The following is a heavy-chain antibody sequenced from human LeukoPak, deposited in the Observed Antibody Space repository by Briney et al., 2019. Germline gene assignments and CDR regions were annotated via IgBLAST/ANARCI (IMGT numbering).Heavy chain of an antibody. Sequence: PSGTLSLTCAVSGGSISSSNWWSWVRQPPGKGLEWIGEIYHSGSTNYNPSLKSRVTISVDKSKNQFSLKLSSVTAADTAVYYCARHPTVTTRGYSLYWYFGLWGRGTLVTVSS. CDR1: GGSISSSNW. J-gene: IGHJ2*01. D-gene: IGHD4-17*01. CDR3: ARHPTVTTRGYSLYWYFGL. CDR2: IYHSGST. V-gene: IGHV4-4*02.